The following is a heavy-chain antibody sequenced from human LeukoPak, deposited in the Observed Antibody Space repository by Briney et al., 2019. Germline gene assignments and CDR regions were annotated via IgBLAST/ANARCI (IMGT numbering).Heavy chain of an antibody. CDR2: INPNSGGT. V-gene: IGHV1-2*02. J-gene: IGHJ6*03. Sequence: ASVKVSCKASGYTFTGYYMHWVRQAPGQGLEWMGWINPNSGGTNYAQKFQGRVTMTRNTSITTAYMELSSLRSEDTAVYYCARGPDVLYYYYMDVWGKGTAVTVSS. CDR3: ARGPDVLYYYYMDV. D-gene: IGHD2-8*01. CDR1: GYTFTGYY.